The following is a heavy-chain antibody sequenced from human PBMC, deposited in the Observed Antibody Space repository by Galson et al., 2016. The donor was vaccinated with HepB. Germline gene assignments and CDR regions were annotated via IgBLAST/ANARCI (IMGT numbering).Heavy chain of an antibody. CDR2: ISTNGISQ. D-gene: IGHD3-9*01. J-gene: IGHJ3*02. CDR1: GFTFSKYA. Sequence: SLRLSCAASGFTFSKYALHWVRQAPGKGLEWVAVISTNGISQNYEDSVKGRFTVHRDNSKNTVDLQMNSLRPEDTAVYYCAKDQGILRHFDWLTYDAFDMWGQGTMVTVSS. CDR3: AKDQGILRHFDWLTYDAFDM. V-gene: IGHV3-30*18.